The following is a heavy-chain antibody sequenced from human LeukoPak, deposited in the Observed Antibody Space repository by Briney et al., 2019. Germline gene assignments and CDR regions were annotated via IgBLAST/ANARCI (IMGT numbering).Heavy chain of an antibody. Sequence: GASLRLSCAASGFTVSSNYMSWVRQAPGKGLEWVSVISGGGSTYYADSVKGRFTISRDNSKNTLYLQMNSLRADDTAVYYCAREGAYTPPGYYYYGMDVWGQGTTVTVSS. CDR2: ISGGGST. V-gene: IGHV3-66*02. CDR1: GFTVSSNY. D-gene: IGHD2-15*01. J-gene: IGHJ6*02. CDR3: AREGAYTPPGYYYYGMDV.